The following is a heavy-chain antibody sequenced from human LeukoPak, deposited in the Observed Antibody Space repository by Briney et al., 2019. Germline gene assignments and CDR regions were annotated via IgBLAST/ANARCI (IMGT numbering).Heavy chain of an antibody. CDR2: IKGDGIST. D-gene: IGHD3-3*01. Sequence: GGSLRLSCAVSGFAFSSNWMHWVRHAPGQGLVWVSRIKGDGISTNYADSVKGRFTISRDIAKNTLYLQMNSLRAEDTGVYYCAKDHYWSIDYWGRGTLVTVSS. CDR3: AKDHYWSIDY. V-gene: IGHV3-74*01. CDR1: GFAFSSNW. J-gene: IGHJ4*02.